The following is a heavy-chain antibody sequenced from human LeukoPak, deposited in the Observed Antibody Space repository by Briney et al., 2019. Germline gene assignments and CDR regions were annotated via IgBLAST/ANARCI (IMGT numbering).Heavy chain of an antibody. J-gene: IGHJ4*02. D-gene: IGHD3-10*01. CDR2: IYIGGTT. Sequence: AGGSLRLSCAASGFTVSANYMSWVRQAPGKGLEWVSTIYIGGTTYYADSVKGRFTISRDNAKNSLYLQMNSLRAEDTAVYYCARDRSYYGSGSFSDFDYWGQGTLVTVSS. CDR1: GFTVSANY. V-gene: IGHV3-53*01. CDR3: ARDRSYYGSGSFSDFDY.